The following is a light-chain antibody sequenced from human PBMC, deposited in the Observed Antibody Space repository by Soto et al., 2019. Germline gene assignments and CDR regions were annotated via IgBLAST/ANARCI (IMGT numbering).Light chain of an antibody. CDR3: EAWDSNTRV. CDR2: LEGSGSY. CDR1: SGHSSYI. J-gene: IGLJ1*01. Sequence: QPVLAQSSSTSASLGSSVKVTCTLSSGHSSYIIAWHQQQPGKAPRHLMILEGSGSYNRGSVVPDRFSGSSSGADRYLTISNLPSEDEADYYCEAWDSNTRVFGTGTKVTVL. V-gene: IGLV4-60*03.